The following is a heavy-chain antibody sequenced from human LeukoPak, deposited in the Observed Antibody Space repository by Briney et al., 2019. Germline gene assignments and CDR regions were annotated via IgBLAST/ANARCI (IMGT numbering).Heavy chain of an antibody. J-gene: IGHJ4*02. Sequence: PSETLSLTCTVSGYSISSGYYWGWIRQPPGKGLEWIGSIYHSGSTYYNPSLKSRVTISVDTSKNQFSLKLSSVTAADTAVYYCAREVWPGYSSGWYYFDYWGQGTLVTVSS. CDR2: IYHSGST. CDR1: GYSISSGYY. V-gene: IGHV4-38-2*02. D-gene: IGHD6-19*01. CDR3: AREVWPGYSSGWYYFDY.